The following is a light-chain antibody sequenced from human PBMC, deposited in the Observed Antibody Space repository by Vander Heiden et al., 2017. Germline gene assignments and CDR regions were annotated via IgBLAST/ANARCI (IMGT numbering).Light chain of an antibody. V-gene: IGKV3-20*01. CDR2: GAS. CDR3: QQYHTSPPYT. J-gene: IGKJ2*01. CDR1: QSVTTSY. Sequence: DIVLTQSPCTLSLSPGERATLSCRASQSVTTSYLAWYQQKPGQAPRLLIYGASSRATGIPDRFSGSGSGTDFTLTISRLEPEDFAVYYCQQYHTSPPYTFGQGTKLEIK.